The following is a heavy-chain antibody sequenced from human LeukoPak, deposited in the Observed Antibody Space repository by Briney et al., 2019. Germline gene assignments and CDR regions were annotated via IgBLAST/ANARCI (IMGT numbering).Heavy chain of an antibody. CDR2: IYTSDSDT. V-gene: IGHV5-51*01. D-gene: IGHD5-12*01. J-gene: IGHJ4*02. Sequence: GESLKISCMGSGCSFTNYWIGWVRQVPGSGLEWMGVIYTSDSDTRYSPSFQGQVTISADKSIDTAYLQWSSLKASDTAMYYCARQRDSGFDFDSWGQGTLVTVSS. CDR1: GCSFTNYW. CDR3: ARQRDSGFDFDS.